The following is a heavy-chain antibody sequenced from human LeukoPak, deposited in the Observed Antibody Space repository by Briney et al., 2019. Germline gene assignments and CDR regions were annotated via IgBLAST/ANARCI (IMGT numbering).Heavy chain of an antibody. CDR3: ARTAMVPNWFDP. V-gene: IGHV1-69*05. J-gene: IGHJ5*02. CDR2: IIPIFGTA. D-gene: IGHD5-18*01. CDR1: GGTFSSYA. Sequence: SVKVSGKASGGTFSSYAISWVRQAPGQGLEWMGGIIPIFGTANYAQKFQGRVTITTDESTSTAYMELSSLRSEDTAVYYCARTAMVPNWFDPWGQGTLVTVSS.